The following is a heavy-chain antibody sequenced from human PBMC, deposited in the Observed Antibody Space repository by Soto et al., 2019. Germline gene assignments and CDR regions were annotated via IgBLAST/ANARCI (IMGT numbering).Heavy chain of an antibody. V-gene: IGHV4-39*01. J-gene: IGHJ5*02. Sequence: QLQLRESGPGLVEPSETLSLTCAVSGGSISSSSYYWVWSRQTPGKGLEWIGSIYCTGSTYYNPSLKTRATISVDTSKNQFSLKLSSVTAADTAVYYCARLCSSCWFIEGWFDPWGQGTLVTVSS. CDR1: GGSISSSSYY. CDR3: ARLCSSCWFIEGWFDP. D-gene: IGHD6-19*01. CDR2: IYCTGST.